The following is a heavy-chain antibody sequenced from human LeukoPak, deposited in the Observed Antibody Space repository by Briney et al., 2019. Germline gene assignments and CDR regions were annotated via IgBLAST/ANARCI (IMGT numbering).Heavy chain of an antibody. CDR1: GYTFTSYG. D-gene: IGHD2-21*02. CDR2: ISAYNGNT. V-gene: IGHV1-18*01. CDR3: ARDCHKDVGDCSPFDY. J-gene: IGHJ4*02. Sequence: ASVKVSCKASGYTFTSYGISWVRQAPGQGLEWMGWISAYNGNTNYAQKLQSRVTMTTDTSTSTAYMELRSLRSDDTAVYYCARDCHKDVGDCSPFDYWGQGTLVTVSS.